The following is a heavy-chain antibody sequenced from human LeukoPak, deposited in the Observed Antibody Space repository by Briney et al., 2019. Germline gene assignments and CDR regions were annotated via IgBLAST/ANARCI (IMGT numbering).Heavy chain of an antibody. D-gene: IGHD7-27*01. Sequence: SETLSLTCAVYGGSFSGYYWSWIRQPPGKGLEWIGSIYYSGSTYYNPSLKSRVTISVDTSKNQFSLKLSSVTAADTAVYYCARLGTVGDYWGQGTLVTVSS. CDR2: IYYSGST. V-gene: IGHV4-34*01. CDR1: GGSFSGYY. J-gene: IGHJ4*02. CDR3: ARLGTVGDY.